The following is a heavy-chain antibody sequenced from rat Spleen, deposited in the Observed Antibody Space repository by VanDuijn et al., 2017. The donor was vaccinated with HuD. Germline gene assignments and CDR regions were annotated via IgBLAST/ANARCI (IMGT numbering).Heavy chain of an antibody. V-gene: IGHV2-13*01. CDR1: GYSLSTSG. Sequence: VQLKESGPGLVQPSQTLSLTCSVSGYSLSTSGVNWVRQPPGKGLEWMGGIWGNGNTDYNSALKSRLSSSRDTSKSQVFLKMNSLQAEDTAIYFCTTVGYWGQGVMVTVSS. CDR3: TTVGY. J-gene: IGHJ2*01. CDR2: IWGNGNT. D-gene: IGHD1-1*01.